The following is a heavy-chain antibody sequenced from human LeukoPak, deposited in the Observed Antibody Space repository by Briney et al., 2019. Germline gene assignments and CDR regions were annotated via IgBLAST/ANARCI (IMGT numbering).Heavy chain of an antibody. CDR2: IYPSDSDA. V-gene: IGHV5-51*01. CDR3: ARRNYDILTGYYNDYFDY. D-gene: IGHD3-9*01. CDR1: GYSFTSYW. J-gene: IGHJ4*02. Sequence: GESLKISCKGSGYSFTSYWIAWVRQVPGKGLEWMGIIYPSDSDARYSPSFQGQVTISADKSINTAYLQWSSLKASDTAMYYCARRNYDILTGYYNDYFDYWGQGTLVTVSS.